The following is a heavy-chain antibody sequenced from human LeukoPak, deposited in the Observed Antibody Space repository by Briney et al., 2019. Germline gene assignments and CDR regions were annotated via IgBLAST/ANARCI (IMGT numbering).Heavy chain of an antibody. CDR1: GFTFSSYG. V-gene: IGHV3-30*02. Sequence: GGSLRLSCAASGFTFSSYGMHWVRQAPGKGLEWVAFIRYDGSNKYYADSVKGRFTISRDNAKNSLYLQMNSLRAEDTAVYYCAREREPYYDFWSGYYFPHYWGQGTLVTVSS. D-gene: IGHD3-3*01. CDR2: IRYDGSNK. CDR3: AREREPYYDFWSGYYFPHY. J-gene: IGHJ4*02.